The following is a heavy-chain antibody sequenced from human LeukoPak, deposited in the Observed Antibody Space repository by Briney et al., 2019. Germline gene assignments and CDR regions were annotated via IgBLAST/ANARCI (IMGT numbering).Heavy chain of an antibody. J-gene: IGHJ6*03. D-gene: IGHD6-13*01. V-gene: IGHV4-4*07. CDR3: ARVAASIAAAGRQDYYYYYMDV. CDR2: IYTSGST. Sequence: SETLSLTCTVSGGSISSYYWSWIRQPAGKGLEWIGRIYTSGSTNYNPSLKSRVTMSVDTSKNQFSLKLSSVTAADTAVYYCARVAASIAAAGRQDYYYYYMDVWGKGTTVTISS. CDR1: GGSISSYY.